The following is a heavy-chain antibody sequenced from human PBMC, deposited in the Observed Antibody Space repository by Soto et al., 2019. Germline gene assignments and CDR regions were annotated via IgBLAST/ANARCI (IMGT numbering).Heavy chain of an antibody. CDR3: ARDRGGYTNYDFDL. CDR1: GFAFSTYG. J-gene: IGHJ4*02. CDR2: ITTTADYI. Sequence: GSLRLSCAASGFAFSTYGMNWVRQAPGKGLEWVSFITTTADYIYYADSVKGRFTTSRDNAKNSLYLQLNSLRAEDTAVYYCARDRGGYTNYDFDLWGQGTLVTVSS. D-gene: IGHD4-4*01. V-gene: IGHV3-21*01.